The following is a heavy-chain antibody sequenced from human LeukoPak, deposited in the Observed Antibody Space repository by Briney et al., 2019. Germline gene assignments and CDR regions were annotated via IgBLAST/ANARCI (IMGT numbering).Heavy chain of an antibody. CDR1: GGTFSSYA. CDR2: IIPIFGTA. D-gene: IGHD3-22*01. Sequence: SVKVSCKAFGGTFSSYAISWVRQAPGQGLEWMGGIIPIFGTANYAQKFQGRVTITADESTSTAYMELSSLRSEDTAVYYCARVGYYDSSGYYPFDYWGQGTLVTVSS. V-gene: IGHV1-69*13. J-gene: IGHJ4*02. CDR3: ARVGYYDSSGYYPFDY.